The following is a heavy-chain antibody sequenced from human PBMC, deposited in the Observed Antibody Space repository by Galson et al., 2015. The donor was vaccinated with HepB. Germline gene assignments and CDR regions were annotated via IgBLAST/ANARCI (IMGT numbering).Heavy chain of an antibody. CDR3: ARDGDYLSYHTHWFDP. Sequence: SLRLSCAASGFRFSDYYMSWIRQAPGKGLEWIAYISSSTTYITYADSVKGRFTISRDNAENSLYLQMNSLRAEDTAVYYGARDGDYLSYHTHWFDPWGQGTLVTVSS. CDR1: GFRFSDYY. D-gene: IGHD4-17*01. J-gene: IGHJ5*02. V-gene: IGHV3-11*05. CDR2: ISSSTTYI.